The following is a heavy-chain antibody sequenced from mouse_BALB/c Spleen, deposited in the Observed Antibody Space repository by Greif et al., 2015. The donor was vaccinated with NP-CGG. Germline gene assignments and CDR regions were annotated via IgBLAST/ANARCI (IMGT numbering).Heavy chain of an antibody. CDR3: ARWTGCYAMDY. D-gene: IGHD4-1*01. J-gene: IGHJ4*01. CDR1: GYAFGSSW. V-gene: IGHV1-82*01. Sequence: VQLQQSGPELVKPGASVKISCKASGYAFGSSWMNWVKQRPGQGLEWIGRIYPGDGDTNYNGKFKGKATLTADKSSSTAYMQLSSLTSVDSAVYFCARWTGCYAMDYWGQGTSVTVSS. CDR2: IYPGDGDT.